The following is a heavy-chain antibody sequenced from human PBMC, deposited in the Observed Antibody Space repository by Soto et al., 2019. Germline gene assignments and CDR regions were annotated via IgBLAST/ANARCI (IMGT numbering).Heavy chain of an antibody. CDR2: FDPEDGET. Sequence: GASVKVSCKVSGYTLTELSMHWVRQAPGKGLEWMGGFDPEDGETIYAQKFQGRVTMTEDTSTDTAYMELSSLRSEDTAVYYCASVYSYYGNSCYHAGGLFDYWGQGTLVTVSS. D-gene: IGHD3-22*01. J-gene: IGHJ4*02. CDR1: GYTLTELS. CDR3: ASVYSYYGNSCYHAGGLFDY. V-gene: IGHV1-24*01.